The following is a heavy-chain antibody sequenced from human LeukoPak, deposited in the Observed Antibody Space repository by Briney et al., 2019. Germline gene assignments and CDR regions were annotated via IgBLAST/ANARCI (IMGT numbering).Heavy chain of an antibody. CDR3: TRSVREGYFDY. Sequence: GGSLRLSCAASGFTFSNYWMHWVRQAPGKGLEWVAYIHYDSSTEDYADSVKGRFTISRDNSKNTLFLQMNSLRTEDTAVYYCTRSVREGYFDYWGQGTLVTVSS. CDR2: IHYDSSTE. V-gene: IGHV3-30*02. D-gene: IGHD4-23*01. CDR1: GFTFSNYW. J-gene: IGHJ4*02.